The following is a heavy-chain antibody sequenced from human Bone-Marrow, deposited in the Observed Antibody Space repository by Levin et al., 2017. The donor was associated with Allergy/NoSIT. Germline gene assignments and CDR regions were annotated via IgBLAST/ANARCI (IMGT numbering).Heavy chain of an antibody. Sequence: GGSLRLSCAASGFTFSSYSMNWVRQAPGKGLEWVSSISSSSSYIYYADSVKGRFTISRDNAKNSLYLQMNSLRAEDTAVYYCATAHVQQRTFDYWGQGTLVTVSS. V-gene: IGHV3-21*01. D-gene: IGHD6-25*01. J-gene: IGHJ4*02. CDR1: GFTFSSYS. CDR3: ATAHVQQRTFDY. CDR2: ISSSSSYI.